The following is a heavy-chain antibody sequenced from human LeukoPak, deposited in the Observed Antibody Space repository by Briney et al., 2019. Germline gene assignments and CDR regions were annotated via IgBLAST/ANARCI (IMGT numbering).Heavy chain of an antibody. CDR3: AKNSQAYDFWSGEGFDY. V-gene: IGHV3-23*01. J-gene: IGHJ4*02. CDR2: ISGSGGST. Sequence: GGSLRLSCAASGFTFSSYAMSWVRQAPGKGLEWVSAISGSGGSTYYAYSVKGRFTISRDNSKNTLYLQMNSLRAEDTAVYYCAKNSQAYDFWSGEGFDYWGQGTLVTVSS. D-gene: IGHD3-3*01. CDR1: GFTFSSYA.